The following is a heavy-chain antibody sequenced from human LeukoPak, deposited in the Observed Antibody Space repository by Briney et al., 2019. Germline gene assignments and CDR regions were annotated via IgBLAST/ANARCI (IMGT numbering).Heavy chain of an antibody. J-gene: IGHJ6*02. V-gene: IGHV1-3*01. CDR1: GYTFTSYA. CDR2: INAGNGNT. D-gene: IGHD4-11*01. CDR3: ARVGNYAPYYYYYGMDV. Sequence: ASVTVSCKASGYTFTSYAMHWVRQAPGQRLEWMGWINAGNGNTKYSQKFQGRVTITRDTSASTAYMELSSLRSEDTAVYYCARVGNYAPYYYYYGMDVWGQGTTVTVSS.